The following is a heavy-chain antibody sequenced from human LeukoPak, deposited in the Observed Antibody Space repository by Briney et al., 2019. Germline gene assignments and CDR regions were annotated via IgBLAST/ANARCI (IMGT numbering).Heavy chain of an antibody. Sequence: SETLSLTCTVSGGSISSGSYYWSWIRQPAGKGLEWIGRIYTSGSTNYNPSLKSRVTISVDTSKNQFSLKLSSVTAADTAVYYCARGINWFDPWGQGTLVTVSS. CDR1: GGSISSGSYY. J-gene: IGHJ5*02. V-gene: IGHV4-61*02. CDR2: IYTSGST. CDR3: ARGINWFDP.